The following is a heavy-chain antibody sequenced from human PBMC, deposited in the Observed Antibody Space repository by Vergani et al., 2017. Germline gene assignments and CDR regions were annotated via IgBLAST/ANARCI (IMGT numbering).Heavy chain of an antibody. CDR1: GFTFSTYV. CDR3: ARDMNDVVTAPYWXFDL. Sequence: QVHLVESGGGVVQPGRSLRLSCAASGFTFSTYVMHWVRQAPGKGLEWVAVIWYDGSNKFYADSVKGRFAISRDNSKNTLYLQMNSLRAEDTAVYSCARDMNDVVTAPYWXFDLWGRGTLVTVSS. V-gene: IGHV3-33*01. CDR2: IWYDGSNK. J-gene: IGHJ2*01. D-gene: IGHD2-21*02.